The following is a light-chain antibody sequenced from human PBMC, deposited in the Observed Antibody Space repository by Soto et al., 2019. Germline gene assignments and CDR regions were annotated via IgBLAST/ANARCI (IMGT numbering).Light chain of an antibody. CDR2: SNI. V-gene: IGLV1-40*01. CDR3: QSYDNSLSAPWV. Sequence: QSVLTQPPSVSGAPGQRVTISCTGTSSNIGAGYGVHWFQQFPGAAPRLLIYSNIYRSSGVPDRFSGSRSGTSASLTITGLRAEDEADYHCQSYDNSLSAPWVFGGGTKVTVL. J-gene: IGLJ3*02. CDR1: SSNIGAGYG.